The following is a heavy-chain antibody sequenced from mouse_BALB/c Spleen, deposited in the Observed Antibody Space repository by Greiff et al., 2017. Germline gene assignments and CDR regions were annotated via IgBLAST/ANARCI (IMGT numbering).Heavy chain of an antibody. Sequence: QVQLKESGPELVKPGASVKISCKASGYAFSSSWMNWVKQRPGQGLEWIGRIYPGDGDTNYNGKFKGKATLTADKSSSTAYMQLSSLTSVDSAVYFCARGLYGNYLYYAMDYWGQGTSVTVSS. J-gene: IGHJ4*01. D-gene: IGHD2-1*01. V-gene: IGHV1-82*01. CDR1: GYAFSSSW. CDR2: IYPGDGDT. CDR3: ARGLYGNYLYYAMDY.